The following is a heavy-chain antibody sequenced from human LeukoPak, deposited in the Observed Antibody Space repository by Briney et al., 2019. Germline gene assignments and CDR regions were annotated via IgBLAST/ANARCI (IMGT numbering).Heavy chain of an antibody. CDR1: GFSFSSYW. CDR2: INQEGIET. D-gene: IGHD2-15*01. CDR3: ARGGPGRWPAYYFDY. J-gene: IGHJ4*02. Sequence: PGGSLRLSCAASGFSFSSYWMSWVRQAPGKGLEWVANINQEGIETYYVDSVKGRFTISRDNAKNSLFLQMNSLRAEDTAVYYRARGGPGRWPAYYFDYWGQGTLVTVSS. V-gene: IGHV3-7*05.